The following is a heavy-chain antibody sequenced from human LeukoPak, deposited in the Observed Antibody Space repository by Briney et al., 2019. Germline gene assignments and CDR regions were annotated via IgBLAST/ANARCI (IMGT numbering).Heavy chain of an antibody. J-gene: IGHJ4*02. D-gene: IGHD5-24*01. Sequence: GGSLRLSCAASGFTFDDYAMHWVRQAPGKGLEWVSLISWDGGSTYYADSVKGRFTISRDNSKNSLYLQMNSLRAEDTALYYCAKDLSRDGYNGLDYWGQGTLVTVSS. CDR3: AKDLSRDGYNGLDY. CDR2: ISWDGGST. V-gene: IGHV3-43D*03. CDR1: GFTFDDYA.